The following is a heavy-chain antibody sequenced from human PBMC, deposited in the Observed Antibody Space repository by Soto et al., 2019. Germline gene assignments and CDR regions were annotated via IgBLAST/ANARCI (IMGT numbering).Heavy chain of an antibody. J-gene: IGHJ6*02. D-gene: IGHD3-10*01. Sequence: SETLSLTCAVSGGSISSSTWWNWVRQPPGKGLEWIGEIYHSGSTNYTPSLKSRVTISVDKSKNQFSLELSSVTAADTAVYYCALRGGDYYYYYGMDVWGQGTTVS. CDR2: IYHSGST. CDR1: GGSISSSTW. V-gene: IGHV4-4*02. CDR3: ALRGGDYYYYYGMDV.